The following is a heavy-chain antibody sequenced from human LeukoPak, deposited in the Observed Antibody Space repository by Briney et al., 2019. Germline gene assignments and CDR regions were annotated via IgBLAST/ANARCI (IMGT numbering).Heavy chain of an antibody. CDR3: ARTSYGDYAASVDY. J-gene: IGHJ4*02. Sequence: TGGSLRLSCAASGFTSSSYNMNCVRQAPGNGLEWVSDISSSGSTIYFADSVKGRFTISRDNAKNSLYLQMNSLRDEDTAVYYCARTSYGDYAASVDYWGQGTLVTVSS. D-gene: IGHD4-17*01. V-gene: IGHV3-48*02. CDR1: GFTSSSYN. CDR2: ISSSGSTI.